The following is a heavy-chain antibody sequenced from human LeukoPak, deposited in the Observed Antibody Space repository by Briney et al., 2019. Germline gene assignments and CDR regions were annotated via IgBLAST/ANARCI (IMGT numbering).Heavy chain of an antibody. D-gene: IGHD6-19*01. V-gene: IGHV1-69*13. J-gene: IGHJ4*01. CDR1: AITFSSYA. CDR3: ASQGDQWLPEGPRCDF. CDR2: INPISATP. Sequence: RASVKLSCKSSAITFSSYAISWVRQAPGQGLEWMGGINPISATPSYADKFRDRLTITADESTSTAYMHLSSLTVDDTAVYYCASQGDQWLPEGPRCDFGGHGSVVIVSS.